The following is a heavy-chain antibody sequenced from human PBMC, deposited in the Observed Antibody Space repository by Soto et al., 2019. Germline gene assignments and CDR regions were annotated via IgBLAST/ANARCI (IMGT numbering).Heavy chain of an antibody. CDR2: SSSDGGST. D-gene: IGHD4-17*01. CDR3: AGESTLTSIPRRYFDL. Sequence: EERLAESGGGLIQPGGSLRLSCAASGFSFSHYALSWVRQAPGKGLEWVSESSSDGGSTSYPDSVRGRFIICRDRSKETLYLQMNTVRREDTAVYFCAGESTLTSIPRRYFDLWGRGTLVTVS. J-gene: IGHJ2*01. V-gene: IGHV3-23*04. CDR1: GFSFSHYA.